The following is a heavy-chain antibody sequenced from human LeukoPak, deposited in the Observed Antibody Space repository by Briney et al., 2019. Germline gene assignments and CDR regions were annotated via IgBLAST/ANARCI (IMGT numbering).Heavy chain of an antibody. V-gene: IGHV3-23*01. D-gene: IGHD3-10*01. Sequence: GGSLRLSCAASGFTFSSYAMSWVRQAPGKGLEWVSAISGSGGSTYYADSVKGRFTTSRDNSKNTLYLQMNSLRAEDTAVYYCAKDLVYYYGSGSYFDYWGQGTLVTVSS. CDR3: AKDLVYYYGSGSYFDY. J-gene: IGHJ4*02. CDR1: GFTFSSYA. CDR2: ISGSGGST.